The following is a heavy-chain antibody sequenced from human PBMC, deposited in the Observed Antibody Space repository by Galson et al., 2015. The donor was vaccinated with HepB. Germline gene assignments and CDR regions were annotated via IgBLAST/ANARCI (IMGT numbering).Heavy chain of an antibody. V-gene: IGHV3-30*03. CDR3: MREDDTLCGGACSGSDAFDV. D-gene: IGHD2-21*02. J-gene: IGHJ3*01. CDR2: ISDDGDSK. CDR1: GFTFRNYG. Sequence: SLRLSCAASGFTFRNYGMHWVRQAPGKGLEWVAVISDDGDSKYYADSVKGRFTISRDNSKNTLYLQMNSLRADDTAVYYCMREDDTLCGGACSGSDAFDVWGRGTMVTVSS.